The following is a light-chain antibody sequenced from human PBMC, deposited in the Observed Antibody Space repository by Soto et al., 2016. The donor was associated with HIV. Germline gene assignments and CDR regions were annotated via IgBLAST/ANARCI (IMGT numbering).Light chain of an antibody. Sequence: SYVLTQAPSVSVAPGKTARITCGGNNIGSKSVYWHQQKPGQAPVLVIQKDSERPSGIPERFSGSSSGTIVTLTISGVQAEDEADYYCQSADSSGTHWVFGGGTKLTVL. CDR3: QSADSSGTHWV. J-gene: IGLJ3*02. CDR1: NIGSKS. CDR2: KDS. V-gene: IGLV3-25*03.